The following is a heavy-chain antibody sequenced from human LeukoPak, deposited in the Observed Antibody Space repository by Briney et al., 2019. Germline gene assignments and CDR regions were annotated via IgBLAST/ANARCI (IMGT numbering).Heavy chain of an antibody. D-gene: IGHD5-24*01. CDR3: ARPSPPGDGYNPSDH. CDR1: GFTFSSYW. Sequence: GGSLRLSCAASGFTFSSYWMHWVRQAPGKGLVWVSRINTDGSSTSYADSVKGRFSISRDNSNSMVYLQMASLRLEDTAVYYCARPSPPGDGYNPSDHWGQGSLVIVSS. V-gene: IGHV3-74*01. J-gene: IGHJ4*02. CDR2: INTDGSST.